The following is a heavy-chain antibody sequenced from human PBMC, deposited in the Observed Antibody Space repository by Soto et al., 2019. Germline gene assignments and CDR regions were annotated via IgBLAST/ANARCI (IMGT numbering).Heavy chain of an antibody. CDR2: INSDGDQT. Sequence: EVHLLESGGGLVQPGGSLILSCAASRFTFSSFAMSWVRQAPGKGLEWVSNINSDGDQTNYTDYVKGRFTISRDNSENTMYLRMSRLIADDTAVYYCAKAVIGDIIGYGMDVWGQGTTVIVSS. V-gene: IGHV3-23*01. CDR3: AKAVIGDIIGYGMDV. J-gene: IGHJ6*02. CDR1: RFTFSSFA. D-gene: IGHD3-10*01.